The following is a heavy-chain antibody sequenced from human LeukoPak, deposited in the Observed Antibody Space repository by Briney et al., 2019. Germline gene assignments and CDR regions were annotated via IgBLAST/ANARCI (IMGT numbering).Heavy chain of an antibody. V-gene: IGHV4-34*01. CDR3: ARGLSEYSSSIDY. J-gene: IGHJ4*02. Sequence: SETLSLTCAVYGGSFSGYYWSWIRLPPGKGLEWIGEINHSGSTNYIPSLKSRVTISVDTSKNQFSLKLSSVTAADTAVYYCARGLSEYSSSIDYWGQGTLVTVSS. D-gene: IGHD6-6*01. CDR1: GGSFSGYY. CDR2: INHSGST.